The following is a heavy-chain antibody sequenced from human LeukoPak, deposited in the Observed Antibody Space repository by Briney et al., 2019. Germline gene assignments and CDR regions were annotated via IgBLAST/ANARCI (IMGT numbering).Heavy chain of an antibody. CDR1: GYTFTSYG. J-gene: IGHJ4*02. CDR3: ARDIGPRYYYDSSGYFDY. Sequence: ASVKVSCKASGYTFTSYGISWVRQAPGQGLEWMGRISAYNGNTNYAQKLQGRVTMTTDTSTSTAYMELRSLRSDDTAVYYCARDIGPRYYYDSSGYFDYWGQGTLVTVSS. D-gene: IGHD3-22*01. CDR2: ISAYNGNT. V-gene: IGHV1-18*01.